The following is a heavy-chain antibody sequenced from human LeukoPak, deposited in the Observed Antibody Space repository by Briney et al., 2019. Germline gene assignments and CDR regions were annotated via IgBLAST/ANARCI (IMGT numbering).Heavy chain of an antibody. CDR3: ARGVSGSYWYFDY. Sequence: ASVKVSCKASGGTFSSYAISWVRQAPGQGLEWMGRIIPILGIANYAQKFQGRVTITADKSTSTAYMELSSLRSEGTAVYYCARGVSGSYWYFDYWGQGTLVTVSS. J-gene: IGHJ4*02. D-gene: IGHD1-26*01. CDR2: IIPILGIA. CDR1: GGTFSSYA. V-gene: IGHV1-69*04.